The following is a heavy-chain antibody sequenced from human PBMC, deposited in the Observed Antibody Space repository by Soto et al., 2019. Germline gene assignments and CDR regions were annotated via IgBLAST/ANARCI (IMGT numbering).Heavy chain of an antibody. CDR3: ARYYGGNIDY. D-gene: IGHD4-17*01. Sequence: SETLSLTCTVYGGSFSGYYWSWIRQPPGKGLEWIGEINHSGSTNYNPSLKSRVTISVDTSKNQFSLKLSSVTAADTAVYYCARYYGGNIDYWGQGTLVTVSS. J-gene: IGHJ4*02. CDR1: GGSFSGYY. V-gene: IGHV4-34*01. CDR2: INHSGST.